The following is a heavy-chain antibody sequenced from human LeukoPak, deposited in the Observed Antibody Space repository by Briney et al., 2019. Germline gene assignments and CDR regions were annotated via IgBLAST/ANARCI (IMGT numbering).Heavy chain of an antibody. V-gene: IGHV1-3*01. CDR2: INGGNGNT. J-gene: IGHJ4*02. Sequence: SSVKVSCKSSGYTFASNSMHWVRQAPGQRLEWMGWINGGNGNTKYSQNFQGRVTITRDTSASTAYMELSSLRSEDTAVYYCARDGIDILTGPLNSWGQGTLVTVSS. CDR1: GYTFASNS. CDR3: ARDGIDILTGPLNS. D-gene: IGHD3-9*01.